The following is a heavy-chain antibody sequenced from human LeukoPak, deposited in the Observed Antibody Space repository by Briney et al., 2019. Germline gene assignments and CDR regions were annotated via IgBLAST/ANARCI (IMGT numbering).Heavy chain of an antibody. CDR3: ARGYCSGGSCYPLKSIYYYFYMDV. J-gene: IGHJ6*03. Sequence: SETLSLTCAVYGGSFSGYYWNWIRQPPGKGLEWIGEINHSGSTNYNPSLKSRVTISVDTSKNQFSLKVTSVTAADTAVYYCARGYCSGGSCYPLKSIYYYFYMDVWGEGTTVTFSS. CDR1: GGSFSGYY. V-gene: IGHV4-34*01. CDR2: INHSGST. D-gene: IGHD2-15*01.